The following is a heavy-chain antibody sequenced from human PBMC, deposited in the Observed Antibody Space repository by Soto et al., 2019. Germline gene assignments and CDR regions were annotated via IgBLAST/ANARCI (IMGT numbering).Heavy chain of an antibody. V-gene: IGHV3-30-3*01. CDR2: ISYDGSNK. CDR1: GFTFSSYA. CDR3: ARGESSGWYGSFDY. D-gene: IGHD6-19*01. J-gene: IGHJ4*02. Sequence: QVQLVESGGGVVQPGRSLRLSCAASGFTFSSYAMHWVRQAPGKGLEWVAVISYDGSNKYYADSVKGRFTIYRDNSKNTLYLQMNSLRAEDTAGYYCARGESSGWYGSFDYWGQGTLVTGSS.